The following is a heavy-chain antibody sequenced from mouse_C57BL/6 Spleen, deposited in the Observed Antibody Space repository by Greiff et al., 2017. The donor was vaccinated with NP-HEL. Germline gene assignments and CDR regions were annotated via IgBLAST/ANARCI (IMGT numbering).Heavy chain of an antibody. D-gene: IGHD3-1*01. CDR3: ARNGGSDYAMDY. CDR1: GYTFTDYY. CDR2: INPNNGGT. V-gene: IGHV1-26*01. Sequence: EVQLQQSGPELVKPGASVKISCKASGYTFTDYYMNWVKQSHGKSLEWIGDINPNNGGTSYNQKFKGKATLTVDKSSSTAYMELRSLTSEDSAVYYCARNGGSDYAMDYWGQGTSVTVSS. J-gene: IGHJ4*01.